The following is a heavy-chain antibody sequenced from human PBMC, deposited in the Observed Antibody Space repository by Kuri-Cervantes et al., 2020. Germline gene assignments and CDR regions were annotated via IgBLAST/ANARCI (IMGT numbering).Heavy chain of an antibody. Sequence: SVKVSCKASGGTFSSYAISWVRQAPGQGLERMGGIIPIFGTANYAQKFQGRVTITTDESTSTAYMELSSLRSEDTAMYYCARQDAGDHDAFDIWGQGTVVTVSS. CDR2: IIPIFGTA. CDR1: GGTFSSYA. V-gene: IGHV1-69*05. CDR3: ARQDAGDHDAFDI. J-gene: IGHJ3*02. D-gene: IGHD2-21*02.